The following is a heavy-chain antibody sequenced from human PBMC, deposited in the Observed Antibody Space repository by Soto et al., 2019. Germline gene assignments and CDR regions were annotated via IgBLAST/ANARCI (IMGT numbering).Heavy chain of an antibody. V-gene: IGHV3-23*01. CDR2: ISGSGGST. Sequence: GGSLRLSCAASGFTFSSYAMSWVRQAPGKGLEWVSAISGSGGSTYYADSVKGRFTISRDNSKNTLYLQMNSLRAEDTAVYYCAKWGAGVPAAILDPSFDYWGQGTLVTVSS. CDR3: AKWGAGVPAAILDPSFDY. D-gene: IGHD2-2*02. J-gene: IGHJ4*02. CDR1: GFTFSSYA.